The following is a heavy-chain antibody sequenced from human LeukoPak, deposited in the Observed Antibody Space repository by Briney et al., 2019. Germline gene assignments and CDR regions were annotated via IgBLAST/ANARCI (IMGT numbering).Heavy chain of an antibody. CDR3: ARDLSFSPDH. V-gene: IGHV3-74*01. Sequence: GGSLRLTCAGSGFTLSSSWMHWVRQAPGKGPVWVAHVSPDGNLANYADSVKGRFIISRDNAKNTLFLQMNSLRAEDTAVYYCARDLSFSPDHWGQGTLVSVSS. CDR2: VSPDGNLA. J-gene: IGHJ4*02. CDR1: GFTLSSSW.